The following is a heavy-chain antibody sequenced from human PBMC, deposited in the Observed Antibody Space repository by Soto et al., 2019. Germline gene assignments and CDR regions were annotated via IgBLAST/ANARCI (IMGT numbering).Heavy chain of an antibody. V-gene: IGHV1-3*01. CDR1: GYTFTSYA. Sequence: ASVKASCKASGYTFTSYAMHCVRQAPEQRLEWMGWINAGNGNTKYSQKLQGRVTITRDTSASTAYMELSSLRSEDTAVYYCARDDSSGYYTAYGMDVWGQGTTVTVSS. D-gene: IGHD3-22*01. CDR3: ARDDSSGYYTAYGMDV. CDR2: INAGNGNT. J-gene: IGHJ6*02.